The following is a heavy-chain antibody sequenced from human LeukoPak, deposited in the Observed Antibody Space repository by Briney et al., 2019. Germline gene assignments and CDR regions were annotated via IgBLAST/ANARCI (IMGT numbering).Heavy chain of an antibody. CDR2: IEQDGSEK. J-gene: IGHJ4*02. CDR3: ARGNSLDY. Sequence: PGGSLRLSCAASGFTLSSYWMSWVRQAPGKGLDWVANIEQDGSEKNFVDSVKGRFTISRDNAKNSLYLQMNSLRVEDTAVYYCARGNSLDYWGQGILVTVSS. D-gene: IGHD5-18*01. CDR1: GFTLSSYW. V-gene: IGHV3-7*04.